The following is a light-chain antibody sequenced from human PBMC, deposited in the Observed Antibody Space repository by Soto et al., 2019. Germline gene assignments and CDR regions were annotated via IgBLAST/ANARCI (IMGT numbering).Light chain of an antibody. V-gene: IGKV3-20*01. Sequence: EIGVTQSPGTLSLSPGERASLSCRASQSIANSLAWYQQKPGQAPRLLIFGASNRATGIPDRFSGSGSGTDFTLTISRLEPEDFAVYHCQQYGSSRALTFAGRTKVDIK. CDR1: QSIANS. CDR3: QQYGSSRALT. J-gene: IGKJ4*01. CDR2: GAS.